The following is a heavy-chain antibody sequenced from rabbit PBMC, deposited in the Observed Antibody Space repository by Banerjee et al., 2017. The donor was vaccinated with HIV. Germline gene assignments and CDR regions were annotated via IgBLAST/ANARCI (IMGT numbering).Heavy chain of an antibody. CDR1: GFSFSNGYY. CDR2: IYAGSSGNI. V-gene: IGHV1S45*01. Sequence: QQQLDESGGGLVKPGGTLTLTCKASGFSFSNGYYMCWVRQAPGKGLEWIACIYAGSSGNIWYASWAKGRFTISKTSSTTVTLQMTSLTAADTATYFCARDPYSADYGPNLWGPGTLVTVS. D-gene: IGHD2-1*01. J-gene: IGHJ4*01. CDR3: ARDPYSADYGPNL.